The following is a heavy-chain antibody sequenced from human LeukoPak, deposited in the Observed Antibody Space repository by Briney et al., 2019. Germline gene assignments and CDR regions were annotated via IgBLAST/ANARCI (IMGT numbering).Heavy chain of an antibody. Sequence: SETLSLTCTVSGGSISSGGYYWRWLRQHPGKGLEWIGYIYYSGSTYYNPSLKSRVTISVDTSKNQFSLKLSSVTAADTAVYYCARVPIGYCSSTSCSHFDYWGQGTLVTVSS. CDR1: GGSISSGGYY. CDR2: IYYSGST. D-gene: IGHD2-2*01. V-gene: IGHV4-31*03. CDR3: ARVPIGYCSSTSCSHFDY. J-gene: IGHJ4*02.